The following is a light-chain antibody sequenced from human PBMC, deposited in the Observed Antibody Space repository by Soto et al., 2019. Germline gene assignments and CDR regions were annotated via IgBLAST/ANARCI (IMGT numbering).Light chain of an antibody. CDR2: DAS. Sequence: EIVLTQSPATLSLSPGERATLSCRASQSVDNCLAWYQQKPGQAPRLLIYDASDRAPGIPARFSGSGSGTDFTLSNNHLEPEDFAVYYCHQCTNWPPITFGQGTRLDIK. CDR3: HQCTNWPPIT. J-gene: IGKJ5*01. CDR1: QSVDNC. V-gene: IGKV3-11*01.